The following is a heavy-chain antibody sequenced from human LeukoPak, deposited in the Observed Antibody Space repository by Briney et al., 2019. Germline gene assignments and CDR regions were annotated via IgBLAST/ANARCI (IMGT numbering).Heavy chain of an antibody. V-gene: IGHV4-59*08. D-gene: IGHD3-16*01. CDR2: IYYSGST. J-gene: IGHJ6*02. Sequence: SETLSLTCTVSGGSISSYYWSWIRQPPGKGLEWIGYIYYSGSTNYNPSLKSRVTMSVDTSKNQFSLKLSSVTAADTAVYYCARHDYAGMDVWGQGTTVTVSS. CDR3: ARHDYAGMDV. CDR1: GGSISSYY.